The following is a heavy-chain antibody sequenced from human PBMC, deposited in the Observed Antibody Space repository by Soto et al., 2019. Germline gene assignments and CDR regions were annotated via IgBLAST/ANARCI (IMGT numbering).Heavy chain of an antibody. CDR1: GGSISSGGYS. CDR3: AREGSITIFGVVMGTGWFDP. J-gene: IGHJ5*02. D-gene: IGHD3-3*01. Sequence: QLQLQESGSGLVKPSQTLSLTCAVSGGSISSGGYSWSWIRQPPGKGLEWIGYIYHSGSTYYNPSLKSRVTISVDRSKNQFSLKLSSVTAADTAVYYCAREGSITIFGVVMGTGWFDPWGQGTLVTVSS. CDR2: IYHSGST. V-gene: IGHV4-30-2*01.